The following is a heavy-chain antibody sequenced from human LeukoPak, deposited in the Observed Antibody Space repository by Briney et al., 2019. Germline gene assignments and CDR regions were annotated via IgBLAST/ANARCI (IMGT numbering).Heavy chain of an antibody. V-gene: IGHV1-2*02. CDR2: INPNSGGT. CDR1: GYTFSGYY. Sequence: ASVKVSCKASGYTFSGYYMHWARQAPGQGLEWMGWINPNSGGTNYAQKFQGRVTMTRDTSISTAYMELSRLRSEDTAVYYCAMGVGAPEDLAVAADFDYWGQGTLVTVSS. D-gene: IGHD6-19*01. J-gene: IGHJ4*02. CDR3: AMGVGAPEDLAVAADFDY.